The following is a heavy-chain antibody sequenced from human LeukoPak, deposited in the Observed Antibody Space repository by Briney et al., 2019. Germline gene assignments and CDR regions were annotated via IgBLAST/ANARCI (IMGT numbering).Heavy chain of an antibody. CDR1: GYTLTELS. D-gene: IGHD3-22*01. V-gene: IGHV1-24*01. J-gene: IGHJ4*02. Sequence: ASVKVSCKVSGYTLTELSMHWVRQAPGKGLEWMEGFDPEDGETIYAQKFQGRVTMTEDTSTDTAYMELSSLRSEDTAVYYCATGVPPITMIGPYDYWGQGTLVTVSS. CDR3: ATGVPPITMIGPYDY. CDR2: FDPEDGET.